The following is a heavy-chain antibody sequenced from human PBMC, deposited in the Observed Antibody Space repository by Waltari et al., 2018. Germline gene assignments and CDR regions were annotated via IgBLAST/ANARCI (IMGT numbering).Heavy chain of an antibody. D-gene: IGHD6-19*01. J-gene: IGHJ4*02. CDR2: INDAGDNT. CDR3: AKDEAVAGQGPIDH. Sequence: EVQLLESGGGLVQPGGSLRLSCTASGFIFNKYVMTWVRQAPGKGLESVSAINDAGDNTEYADSVKGRFTISRDNSKNTLYLQMNSLTAADTAIYYCAKDEAVAGQGPIDHWGQGTLVTVSS. V-gene: IGHV3-23*01. CDR1: GFIFNKYV.